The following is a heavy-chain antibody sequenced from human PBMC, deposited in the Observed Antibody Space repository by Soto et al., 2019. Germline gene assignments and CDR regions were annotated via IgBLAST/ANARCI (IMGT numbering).Heavy chain of an antibody. J-gene: IGHJ4*02. CDR2: ISHSGST. D-gene: IGHD3-22*01. CDR3: ARDAYDSEGYFDF. V-gene: IGHV4-30-2*01. Sequence: SETLSLTCAVSGGSTSSGGYSWSWLRQPPGKGLEWIGYISHSGSTYYNPSLKSRVTISVDTSKNQFSLRLSSVTAADTAVYYCARDAYDSEGYFDFWGQGTLVTVSS. CDR1: GGSTSSGGYS.